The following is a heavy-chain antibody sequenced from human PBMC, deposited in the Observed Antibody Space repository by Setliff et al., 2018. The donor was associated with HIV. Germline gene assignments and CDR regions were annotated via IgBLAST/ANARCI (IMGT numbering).Heavy chain of an antibody. J-gene: IGHJ6*02. CDR2: IIPIFGTT. Sequence: GASVKVSCKASGGTFSSYAISWVRQAPGQGLEWMGGIIPIFGTTNYAQKFQGRVTITADEWTSTAYMELSSLRSEDTAVYYCARDPSIEVAGAAVWGQGTTVTVSS. V-gene: IGHV1-69*13. CDR3: ARDPSIEVAGAAV. CDR1: GGTFSSYA. D-gene: IGHD6-19*01.